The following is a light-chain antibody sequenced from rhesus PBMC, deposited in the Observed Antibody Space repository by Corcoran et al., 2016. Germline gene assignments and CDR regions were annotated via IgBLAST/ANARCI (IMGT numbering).Light chain of an antibody. CDR1: QSISSW. CDR3: LQYNSSPWT. CDR2: KTS. J-gene: IGKJ1*01. V-gene: IGKV1-22*01. Sequence: DIQMTQSPSSLSASVGDTVTITCRASQSISSWLGWYQQKPGKAPKLLIYKTSSLQSWVPSRFSVSGSGTDFTLTISSLQPEDFATYYCLQYNSSPWTFGQGTKVEIK.